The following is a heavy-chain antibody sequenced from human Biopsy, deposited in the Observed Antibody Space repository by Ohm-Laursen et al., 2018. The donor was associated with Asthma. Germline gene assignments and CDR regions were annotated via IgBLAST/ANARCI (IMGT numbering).Heavy chain of an antibody. CDR3: AKDVFPGWELRRGPDY. Sequence: SLRLSCAASGFTFSSYALTWVRQAPGQGLEWVSGISGGGGLQYYADSVKGRFTISRDNSKNTLYLQMNSLRAEDTAVYYCAKDVFPGWELRRGPDYWGQGTLVTVSS. J-gene: IGHJ4*02. CDR2: ISGGGGLQ. D-gene: IGHD1-26*01. CDR1: GFTFSSYA. V-gene: IGHV3-23*01.